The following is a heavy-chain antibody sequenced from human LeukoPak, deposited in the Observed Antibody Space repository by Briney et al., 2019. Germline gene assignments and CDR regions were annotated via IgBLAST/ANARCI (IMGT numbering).Heavy chain of an antibody. D-gene: IGHD3-10*01. CDR1: GYTFTSYG. Sequence: ASVKVSCKASGYTFTSYGISWLRQAPGQGLEWMGWISAYNGNTNYAQKLRGRVTMTTDTSTSTAYMELRSLRSDDTAVYYCARGGPTLWFGELEADYWGQGTLVTVSS. V-gene: IGHV1-18*01. J-gene: IGHJ4*02. CDR3: ARGGPTLWFGELEADY. CDR2: ISAYNGNT.